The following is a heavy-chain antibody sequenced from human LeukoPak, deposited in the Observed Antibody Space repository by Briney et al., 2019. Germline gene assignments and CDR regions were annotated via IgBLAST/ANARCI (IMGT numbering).Heavy chain of an antibody. CDR3: ARLGRITMIRGTSDYYHRMDV. Sequence: SETLSLTCTVSGGSISSSYWSWIRQPPGKGLEWIGYIYYSGTTNYNPSLKSRVTMSVDTSKNQFSLKLTSLTAADTAVYYCARLGRITMIRGTSDYYHRMDVWGQGTTVTVSS. CDR1: GGSISSSY. D-gene: IGHD3-10*01. CDR2: IYYSGTT. V-gene: IGHV4-59*08. J-gene: IGHJ6*02.